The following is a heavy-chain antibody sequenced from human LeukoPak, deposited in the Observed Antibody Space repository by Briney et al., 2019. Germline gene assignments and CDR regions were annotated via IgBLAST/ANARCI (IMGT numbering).Heavy chain of an antibody. D-gene: IGHD1-26*01. J-gene: IGHJ4*02. CDR3: AREVGGNFDF. V-gene: IGHV4-34*01. CDR1: GGSLSGYY. CDR2: INHSGST. Sequence: SETLSLTCAVYGGSLSGYYWSWIRQPPGKGLEWIGEINHSGSTNYNPSLKSRVTISVDTSKNQFSLKLSSVTAADTAIYYCAREVGGNFDFWGQGTLVTVSS.